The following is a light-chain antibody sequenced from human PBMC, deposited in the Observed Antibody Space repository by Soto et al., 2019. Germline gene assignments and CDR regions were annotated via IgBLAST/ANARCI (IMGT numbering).Light chain of an antibody. V-gene: IGLV2-23*02. CDR3: CSFTSSNTHV. Sequence: QSVLTQPASVSGSPGQSITISCTGTSSDFGNYNLVSWYQQHPGKVPKLILFEVNKRPSGVSGRFYGSKSGNTASLTISGRQAEDEADDYCCSFTSSNTHVFGTGTKVTVL. J-gene: IGLJ1*01. CDR2: EVN. CDR1: SSDFGNYNL.